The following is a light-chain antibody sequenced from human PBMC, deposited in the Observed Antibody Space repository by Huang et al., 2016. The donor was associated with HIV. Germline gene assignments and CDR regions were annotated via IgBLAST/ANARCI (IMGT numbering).Light chain of an antibody. CDR1: HTISNN. CDR2: TAS. J-gene: IGKJ1*01. Sequence: DIQMTQSPSSLSASVGDRVTITCRTSHTISNNLNWYQQKTGKAPKLLIYTASSSQSGVPSRFSGSGSGTDFTLTISTLQPDDFGTYYCQQSYNSPRTFGQGTRVEIK. V-gene: IGKV1-39*01. CDR3: QQSYNSPRT.